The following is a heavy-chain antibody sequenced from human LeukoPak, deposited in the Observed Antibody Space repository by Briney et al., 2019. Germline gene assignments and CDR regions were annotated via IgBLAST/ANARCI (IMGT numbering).Heavy chain of an antibody. J-gene: IGHJ3*02. CDR3: ASGVLYPHDAFDI. CDR2: ISSSSSTI. Sequence: GGSLRLSCAASGFTFSSYSMNWVRQAPGKGLEWVSYISSSSSTIYYADSVKGRFTISRDNAKNSLYLQMNSLRAEDTAVYYCASGVLYPHDAFDIWGQGTMVTVSS. D-gene: IGHD2-2*02. CDR1: GFTFSSYS. V-gene: IGHV3-48*01.